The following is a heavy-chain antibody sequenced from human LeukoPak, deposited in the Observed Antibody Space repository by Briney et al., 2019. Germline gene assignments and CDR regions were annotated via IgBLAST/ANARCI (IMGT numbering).Heavy chain of an antibody. CDR3: TIGDLTGLVDY. D-gene: IGHD3-9*01. CDR1: GFSFSGST. Sequence: GGSLRLSCAASGFSFSGSTMHWVRQASGKGLEWVGRIRSKAYTYATAYAVSVKGRFTISRDDSKNTAYLQMNSLKTEDTAVYYCTIGDLTGLVDYWGQGTPVTVSS. V-gene: IGHV3-73*01. J-gene: IGHJ4*02. CDR2: IRSKAYTYAT.